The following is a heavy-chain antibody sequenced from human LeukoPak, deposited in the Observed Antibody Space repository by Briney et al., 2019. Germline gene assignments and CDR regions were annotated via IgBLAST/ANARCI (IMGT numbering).Heavy chain of an antibody. CDR2: INPITGGT. CDR1: GYTFTGYY. V-gene: IGHV1-2*02. CDR3: ARGLRYSYGLTRSYYYMDV. J-gene: IGHJ6*03. Sequence: GASVKVSCKASGYTFTGYYLHWVRQAPGQGLEWMGWINPITGGTNYAQRFQGRVTMTRDTSISTAYMELSRLRSDDTAVYYCARGLRYSYGLTRSYYYMDVWGKGTTVTISS. D-gene: IGHD5-18*01.